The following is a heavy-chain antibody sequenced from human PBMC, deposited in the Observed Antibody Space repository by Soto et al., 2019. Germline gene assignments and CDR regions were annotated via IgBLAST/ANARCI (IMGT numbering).Heavy chain of an antibody. CDR1: GFTFSSYS. Sequence: GGSLRLSCAASGFTFSSYSMNWVRQAPGKGLEWVSSISCSSSYIYYADSVKGRFTISRDNAKNSLYLQMNSLRAEDTAVYYCARVGGNNWFDPWGQGTLVTVSS. CDR2: ISCSSSYI. CDR3: ARVGGNNWFDP. J-gene: IGHJ5*02. D-gene: IGHD1-1*01. V-gene: IGHV3-21*01.